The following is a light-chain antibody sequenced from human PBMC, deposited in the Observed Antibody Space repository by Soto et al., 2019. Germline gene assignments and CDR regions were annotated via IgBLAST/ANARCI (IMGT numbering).Light chain of an antibody. J-gene: IGKJ2*01. V-gene: IGKV3-15*01. CDR1: QRIGGN. Sequence: IVMTQSPATLSVSPGERATLSCRATQRIGGNLAWYQQKPGQAPRLLIFSASTRATGVPARFSGSGSGTQFTLNISSLQSEDFAFNDCQQYNYWPRTFGQGTKLEIK. CDR3: QQYNYWPRT. CDR2: SAS.